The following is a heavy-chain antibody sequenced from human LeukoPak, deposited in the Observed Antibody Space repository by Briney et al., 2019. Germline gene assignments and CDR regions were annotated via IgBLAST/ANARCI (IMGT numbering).Heavy chain of an antibody. D-gene: IGHD3-10*01. CDR2: INHSGST. Sequence: KPSETLSLTCAVYGGSFSGYYWSRIRQPPGKGLEWIGEINHSGSTNYNPSLKSRVTISVDTSKNQFSLKLSSVTAADTAVYYCARGAYYGSGSYRDFDYWGQGTLVTVSS. J-gene: IGHJ4*02. CDR3: ARGAYYGSGSYRDFDY. CDR1: GGSFSGYY. V-gene: IGHV4-34*01.